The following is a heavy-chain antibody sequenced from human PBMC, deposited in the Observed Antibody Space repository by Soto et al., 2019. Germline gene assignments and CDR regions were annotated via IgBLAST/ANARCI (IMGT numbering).Heavy chain of an antibody. CDR1: GGSFNTFY. D-gene: IGHD2-2*01. Sequence: SETLSLTCAVYGGSFNTFYWNWVRQPPGKGLEWIGEIHHSGSTNYNPSLTSRLTISVDTSKNQFSLQLSSVTAADTAVYYCAREDRYCSSTSCKYATDVWGQGTTVTVSS. CDR3: AREDRYCSSTSCKYATDV. J-gene: IGHJ6*02. V-gene: IGHV4-34*01. CDR2: IHHSGST.